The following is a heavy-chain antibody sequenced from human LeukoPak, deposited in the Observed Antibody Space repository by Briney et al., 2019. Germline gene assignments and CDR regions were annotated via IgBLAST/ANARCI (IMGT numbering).Heavy chain of an antibody. CDR3: ATHSSSWYEYFQH. CDR2: ISGSGGST. V-gene: IGHV3-23*01. J-gene: IGHJ1*01. D-gene: IGHD6-13*01. Sequence: GGSLRLSCAASGFTFSSYAMSWVRQAPGKGLEWVSAISGSGGSTYYADSVKGRFTISRDNSKNTLYLQMNSLRAKDTAVYYCATHSSSWYEYFQHWGQGTLVTVSS. CDR1: GFTFSSYA.